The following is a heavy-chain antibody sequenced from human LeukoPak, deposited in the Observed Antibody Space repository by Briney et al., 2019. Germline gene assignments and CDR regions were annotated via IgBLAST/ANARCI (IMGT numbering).Heavy chain of an antibody. CDR2: INHSGST. Sequence: SETLSLTCAVYGGSFSGYYWSWIRHPPGRGLEWIGEINHSGSTNYNPSLKSRVTISVDTSKNQFSLKLSSVTAADTAVYYCARGTGTEGWFDPWGQGTLVIVSS. J-gene: IGHJ5*02. D-gene: IGHD1-7*01. V-gene: IGHV4-34*01. CDR1: GGSFSGYY. CDR3: ARGTGTEGWFDP.